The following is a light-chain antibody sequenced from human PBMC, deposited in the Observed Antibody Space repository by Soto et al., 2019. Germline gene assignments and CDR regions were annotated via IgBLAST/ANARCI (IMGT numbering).Light chain of an antibody. CDR2: DAS. J-gene: IGKJ4*01. V-gene: IGKV3-15*01. CDR3: RQYDDWPLT. Sequence: EIVMTQSPATLSVSPGEGASLSCRASQNVNTNFAWYQQKPGQTPRLLIFDASIRAAGIPARFSGSGSGTEFTLTINSLQSDDFAVYYCRQYDDWPLTFGGGTKVEIK. CDR1: QNVNTN.